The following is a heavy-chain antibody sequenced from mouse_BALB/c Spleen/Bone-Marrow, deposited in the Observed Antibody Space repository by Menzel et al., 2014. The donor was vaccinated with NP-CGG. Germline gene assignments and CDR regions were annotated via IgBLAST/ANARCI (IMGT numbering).Heavy chain of an antibody. CDR1: GYTFTNYW. V-gene: IGHV1-69*02. D-gene: IGHD2-10*02. Sequence: VKLMESGAELVRPGASVNLSCKASGYTFTNYWINWLKQRPGQGLEWIGNIYPSDTYTNYNPKFKDKATLTVDKSSTTAYMQLNGPTSEDSAVYYCTRYLYGNMDYWGQGTSVTVSS. CDR2: IYPSDTYT. J-gene: IGHJ4*01. CDR3: TRYLYGNMDY.